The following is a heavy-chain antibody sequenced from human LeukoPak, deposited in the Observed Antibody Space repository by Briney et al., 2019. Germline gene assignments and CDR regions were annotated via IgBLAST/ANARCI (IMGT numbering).Heavy chain of an antibody. CDR2: IWYDGSNK. Sequence: GGSLRLSCAASGFTFSSYGMHWVRQAPGKGLEWVAVIWYDGSNKYYADSVKGRFTISRDNSKNTLYLQMNSLRAEDTAVYYCARDLYSGGWPDYWGQGTLVTVSS. CDR1: GFTFSSYG. CDR3: ARDLYSGGWPDY. D-gene: IGHD6-19*01. J-gene: IGHJ4*02. V-gene: IGHV3-33*01.